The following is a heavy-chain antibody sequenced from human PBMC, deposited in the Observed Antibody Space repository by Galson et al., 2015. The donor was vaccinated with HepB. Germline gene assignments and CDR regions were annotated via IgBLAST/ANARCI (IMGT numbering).Heavy chain of an antibody. CDR2: IYYRGRT. CDR1: GGSISSAGYY. CDR3: ARGGGCIGSLSDGMDV. J-gene: IGHJ6*01. V-gene: IGHV4-31*03. Sequence: TLSLTCTVSGGSISSAGYYWNWIRQYPGKGLEWIGYIYYRGRTSYNPSLKSRVSISVDTSQNQFSLNLSSVIAADTAVYYCARGGGCIGSLSDGMDVWGRGATVVVSS. D-gene: IGHD6-19*01.